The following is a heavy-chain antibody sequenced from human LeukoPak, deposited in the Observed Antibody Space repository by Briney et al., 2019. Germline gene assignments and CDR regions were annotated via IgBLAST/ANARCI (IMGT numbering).Heavy chain of an antibody. J-gene: IGHJ6*03. V-gene: IGHV4-34*01. CDR2: INHSGST. CDR3: ARRLGRKFGERFYYYHYMDV. Sequence: SETLSLTCAVYGGSFSGYYWSWIRQPPGKGLEWIGEINHSGSTNYSPSLKSRVTISVDTSKNQFSLKLSSVTAADTAVYYCARRLGRKFGERFYYYHYMDVWGKGTTVTISS. CDR1: GGSFSGYY. D-gene: IGHD3-10*01.